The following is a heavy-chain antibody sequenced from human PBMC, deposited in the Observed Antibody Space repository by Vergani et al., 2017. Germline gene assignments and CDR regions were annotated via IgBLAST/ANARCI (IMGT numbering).Heavy chain of an antibody. V-gene: IGHV3-21*01. D-gene: IGHD3-10*01. CDR2: ISSSSSYI. Sequence: EVQLLESGGGLVKPGGSLRLSCAASGFTFSSYSMNWVRQAPGKGLEWVSSISSSSSYIYYADSVKGRFTISRDNAKNSLYLQMNSLRAEDTAVYYCARSXLAGITMVRGVIGYWGQGTLVTVSS. J-gene: IGHJ4*02. CDR3: ARSXLAGITMVRGVIGY. CDR1: GFTFSSYS.